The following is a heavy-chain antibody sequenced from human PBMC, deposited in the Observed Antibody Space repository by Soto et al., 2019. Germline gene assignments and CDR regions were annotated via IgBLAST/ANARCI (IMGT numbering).Heavy chain of an antibody. J-gene: IGHJ6*02. CDR1: GFPFTNAW. CDR3: TTAWVDV. Sequence: EVQLVESGGGLVKPGEALRLSCAASGFPFTNAWMHWVRQAPGKGLEWVPRIKGKADGGTRDYADPVKGRFTISKDDSKSTLFLQLSSLKTEDTAMYYCTTAWVDVWGQGTTVTVSS. V-gene: IGHV3-15*07. D-gene: IGHD3-16*01. CDR2: IKGKADGGTR.